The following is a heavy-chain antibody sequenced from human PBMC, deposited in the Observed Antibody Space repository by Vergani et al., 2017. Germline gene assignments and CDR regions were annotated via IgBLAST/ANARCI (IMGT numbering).Heavy chain of an antibody. CDR3: ASYSSSAGPYNYMDV. CDR2: IYYSGST. J-gene: IGHJ6*03. Sequence: QLQLQESGPGLVKPSETLSLTCTVSGGSIHNNNYYWGWIRQPPGKGLEWIGSIYYSGSTYHNPSLKSRVSSSVDTARHHFSLRVISGTAADTAVYFCASYSSSAGPYNYMDVWGRGTTVTVSS. CDR1: GGSIHNNNYY. D-gene: IGHD6-6*01. V-gene: IGHV4-39*02.